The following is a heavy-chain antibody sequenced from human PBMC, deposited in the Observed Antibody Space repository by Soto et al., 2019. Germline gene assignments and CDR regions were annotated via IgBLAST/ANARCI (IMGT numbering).Heavy chain of an antibody. CDR3: ARANYGSYDY. V-gene: IGHV3-64*02. CDR2: ISSNGGST. D-gene: IGHD6-6*01. J-gene: IGHJ4*02. CDR1: GFTFSSYA. Sequence: GGSLRLSCAASGFTFSSYAMHWVRQAPGKGLEYVPAISSNGGSTYYADSVKGRFTISRDNSKNTLYLQMGSLRAEDMAVYYCARANYGSYDYWGQGTLVTVSS.